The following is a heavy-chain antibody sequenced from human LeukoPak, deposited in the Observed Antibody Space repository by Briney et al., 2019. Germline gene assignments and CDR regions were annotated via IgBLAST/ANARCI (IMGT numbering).Heavy chain of an antibody. CDR3: ARDLGSSGWIDFDY. J-gene: IGHJ4*02. Sequence: ASVKVSCKASGYTFTGYYMHWVRQAPGQGLEWMGWINTNTGNPTYAQGFTGRFVFSLDTSVSTAYLQISSLKAEDTAVYYCARDLGSSGWIDFDYWGQGTLVTVSS. CDR2: INTNTGNP. V-gene: IGHV7-4-1*02. D-gene: IGHD6-19*01. CDR1: GYTFTGYY.